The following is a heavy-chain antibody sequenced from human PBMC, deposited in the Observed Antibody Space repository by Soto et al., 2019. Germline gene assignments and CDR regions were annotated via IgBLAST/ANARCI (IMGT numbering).Heavy chain of an antibody. D-gene: IGHD3-3*01. V-gene: IGHV4-4*02. CDR3: ARNSGSPIFGVVNWFDP. CDR1: SGSISSSNW. J-gene: IGHJ5*02. Sequence: QVQLQESGPGLVKPSGTLSLTCAVSSGSISSSNWWSWVRQPPGKGPEWIGEIYHSGSTNYNPSLKSRVTISVDKSKNQFSLKLSSVTAADTAVYYCARNSGSPIFGVVNWFDPWGQGTLVTVSS. CDR2: IYHSGST.